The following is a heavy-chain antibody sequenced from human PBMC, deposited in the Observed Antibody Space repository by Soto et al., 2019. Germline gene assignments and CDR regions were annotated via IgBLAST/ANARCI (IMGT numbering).Heavy chain of an antibody. CDR3: ARNAILLWFGDSSYMEV. V-gene: IGHV1-3*01. CDR2: VNAANGNT. J-gene: IGHJ6*03. CDR1: GYTFTSYA. D-gene: IGHD3-10*01. Sequence: QVQLVQSGAEVKKPGASVKVSCKASGYTFTSYAMHWVRQAPGQRLEWMGWVNAANGNTAYSQEFQGRVTITRDTSASTVYMELSSLRSEDTAVYYCARNAILLWFGDSSYMEVWGKGTSVTVSS.